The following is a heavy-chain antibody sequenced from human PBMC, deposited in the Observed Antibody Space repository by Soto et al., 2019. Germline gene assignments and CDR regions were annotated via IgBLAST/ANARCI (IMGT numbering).Heavy chain of an antibody. V-gene: IGHV1-69*01. CDR1: GGTFSSYA. D-gene: IGHD2-2*01. J-gene: IGHJ6*02. CDR3: ARSQGSSTSLEIYYYYYYGMDV. CDR2: IIPISDTA. Sequence: QVQLVQSGAEVKKPGSSVKVSCKASGGTFSSYAISWVGQAPGQGLEWMGGIIPISDTANYAQKFQGRDTITADESTSTAYMGLSSLRSEDTAVYYCARSQGSSTSLEIYYYYYYGMDVWGQGTTVTVSS.